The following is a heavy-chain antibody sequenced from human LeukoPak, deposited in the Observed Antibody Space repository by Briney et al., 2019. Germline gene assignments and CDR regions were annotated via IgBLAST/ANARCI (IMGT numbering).Heavy chain of an antibody. V-gene: IGHV3-66*01. CDR3: ARDLLAMVRGVIIFYGMDV. CDR2: IYSGGST. Sequence: GGSLRLSCAASGFTVSSNYMSWVRQAPGKGLEWVSVIYSGGSTYYADSAKGRFTISRDNSKNTLYLQMNSLRAEDTAVYYCARDLLAMVRGVIIFYGMDVWGQGTTVTVSS. D-gene: IGHD3-10*01. CDR1: GFTVSSNY. J-gene: IGHJ6*02.